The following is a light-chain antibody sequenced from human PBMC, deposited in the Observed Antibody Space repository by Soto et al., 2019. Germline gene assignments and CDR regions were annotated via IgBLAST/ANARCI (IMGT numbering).Light chain of an antibody. CDR1: QGIGYN. Sequence: DIQMTQSPTSLSASVGDRVTITCRASQGIGYNLAWYQQKPGKVPKVLIYTASTLHSGVPSRFSGSGSGTEVLLTINSLQPADVATYFCQKYYSVPWSFGQGTRVEI. CDR3: QKYYSVPWS. J-gene: IGKJ1*01. V-gene: IGKV1-27*01. CDR2: TAS.